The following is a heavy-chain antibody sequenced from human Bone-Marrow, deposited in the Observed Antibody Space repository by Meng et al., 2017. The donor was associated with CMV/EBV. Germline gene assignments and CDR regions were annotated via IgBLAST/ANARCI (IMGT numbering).Heavy chain of an antibody. J-gene: IGHJ4*02. Sequence: HLGYLRAEVKKAAASWKVSCKASGDTFTSYGISWVRQAPGQGLEWMGWISAYNGNTNYAQKLPGRVTMTTDTSTSKAYMELRSLRCDDMAVYYCARGTGTTVGSWLDYWGQGTLVTVSS. D-gene: IGHD1-1*01. V-gene: IGHV1-18*03. CDR1: GDTFTSYG. CDR2: ISAYNGNT. CDR3: ARGTGTTVGSWLDY.